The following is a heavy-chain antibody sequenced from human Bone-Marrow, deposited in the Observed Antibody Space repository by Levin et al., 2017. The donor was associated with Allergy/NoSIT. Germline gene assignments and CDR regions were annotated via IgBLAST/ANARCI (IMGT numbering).Heavy chain of an antibody. V-gene: IGHV3-7*01. D-gene: IGHD6-19*01. Sequence: GESLKISCAASGFTFSNYWMNWVRQAPGKGLEWVANIKEDGSEKNYVDSVKGRFTISRDNAKNSVYLQLNSLRDEDTAVYYCARDAKTMVAGTGYYYYAMDVWGQGTTVTVSS. CDR2: IKEDGSEK. J-gene: IGHJ6*02. CDR1: GFTFSNYW. CDR3: ARDAKTMVAGTGYYYYAMDV.